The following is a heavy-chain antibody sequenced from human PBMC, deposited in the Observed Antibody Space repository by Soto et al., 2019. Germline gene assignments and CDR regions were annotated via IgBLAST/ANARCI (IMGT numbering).Heavy chain of an antibody. J-gene: IGHJ6*02. CDR3: AKDRLTGYYSLGGYGMDV. D-gene: IGHD3-9*01. Sequence: GGSLRLSCAASGFTFDDYTMHWVRQAPGKGLEWVSLISWDGGSTYYADSVKGRLTISRDNSKNSLYLQMNSLRTEDTALYYCAKDRLTGYYSLGGYGMDVWGQGTTVTVSS. V-gene: IGHV3-43*01. CDR2: ISWDGGST. CDR1: GFTFDDYT.